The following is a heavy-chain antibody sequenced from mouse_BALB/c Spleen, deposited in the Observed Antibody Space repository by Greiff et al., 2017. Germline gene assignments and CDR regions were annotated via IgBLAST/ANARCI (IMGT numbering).Heavy chain of an antibody. CDR2: ISSGSSTI. Sequence: EVHLVESGGGLVQPGGSRKLSCAASGFTFSSFGMHWVRQAPGKGLEWVAYISSGSSTIYYADTVKGRFTISRDNPKNTLFLQMTSLRSEDTAMYYCARTPGFAYWGQGTMVTVSA. CDR1: GFTFSSFG. J-gene: IGHJ3*01. V-gene: IGHV5-17*02. CDR3: ARTPGFAY.